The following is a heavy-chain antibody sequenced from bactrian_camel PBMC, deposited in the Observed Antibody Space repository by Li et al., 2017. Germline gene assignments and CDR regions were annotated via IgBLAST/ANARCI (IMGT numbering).Heavy chain of an antibody. CDR3: AAGQGVGWCLDVIRVGAEPDFDY. CDR1: GYTYSSNG. Sequence: VQLVESGGGSVQVGGSLRLSCVNSGYTYSSNGMSWVRQAPGKGLEWVSGISDGGVTTRYADFAKGRFTISRDNAKNTLYLQMNSLKPEDTATYYCAAGQGVGWCLDVIRVGAEPDFDYWGHGTQVTVS. J-gene: IGHJ6*01. V-gene: IGHV3S42*01. D-gene: IGHD5*01. CDR2: ISDGGVTT.